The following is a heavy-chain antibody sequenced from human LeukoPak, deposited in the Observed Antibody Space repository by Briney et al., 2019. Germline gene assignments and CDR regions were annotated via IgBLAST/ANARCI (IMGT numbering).Heavy chain of an antibody. Sequence: SETLSLTCTVSGGSISSYYWSWIRQPPGKGLEWIGYIYYSGSTNYNPSLKSRVTISVDTSKNQFSLKLSSVTAADTAVYYCARDEDGSGSYLDYWGQGTLVTVSS. CDR3: ARDEDGSGSYLDY. CDR2: IYYSGST. D-gene: IGHD3-10*01. V-gene: IGHV4-59*12. J-gene: IGHJ4*02. CDR1: GGSISSYY.